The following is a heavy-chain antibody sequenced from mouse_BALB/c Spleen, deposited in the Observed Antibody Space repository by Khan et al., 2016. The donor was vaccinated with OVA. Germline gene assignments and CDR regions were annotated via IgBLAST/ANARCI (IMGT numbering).Heavy chain of an antibody. Sequence: QVQLQQPGAELVKPGASVKLSCKASGYTFTSFWLHWVKQRPGLGLEWIGEIDPSANYTNYNQKFKGKATLTLDKSSSNAYMQLSSLTSEDSAVYYVARSYFYGSSTWFGYRGQGTLVTVSA. J-gene: IGHJ3*01. CDR3: ARSYFYGSSTWFGY. CDR2: IDPSANYT. CDR1: GYTFTSFW. V-gene: IGHV1-69*02. D-gene: IGHD1-1*01.